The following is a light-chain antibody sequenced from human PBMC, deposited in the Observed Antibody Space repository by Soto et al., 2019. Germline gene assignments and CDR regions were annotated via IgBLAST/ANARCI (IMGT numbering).Light chain of an antibody. V-gene: IGKV1-33*01. CDR3: QQYDNLLPMYT. CDR1: QDISNY. Sequence: DIQMTQSPSSLPASVGDRVTITCQASQDISNYLNWYQQKPGKAPKLLIYDASNLETGVPSRFSGSGSGTDFTFTISSLQPEDIATYYCQQYDNLLPMYTFGQGTKLEIK. CDR2: DAS. J-gene: IGKJ2*01.